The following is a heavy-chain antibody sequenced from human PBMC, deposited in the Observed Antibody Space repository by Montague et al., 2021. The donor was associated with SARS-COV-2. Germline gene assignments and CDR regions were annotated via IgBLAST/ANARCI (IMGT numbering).Heavy chain of an antibody. Sequence: SLRLSCAASGFNFRTYGMHWVRQAPGKGLEWVAVIWYDGSNKDYADSVKGRFTISRDNFQNTLYLLMNNLRAEDTAVNYCARDGSLVRGGYFNYDMDVWGQGTTVTVS. CDR2: IWYDGSNK. J-gene: IGHJ6*02. V-gene: IGHV3-33*01. CDR3: ARDGSLVRGGYFNYDMDV. CDR1: GFNFRTYG. D-gene: IGHD3-10*01.